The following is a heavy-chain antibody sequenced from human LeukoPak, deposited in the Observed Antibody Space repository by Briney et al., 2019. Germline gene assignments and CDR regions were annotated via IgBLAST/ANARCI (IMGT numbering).Heavy chain of an antibody. V-gene: IGHV4-39*01. D-gene: IGHD3-22*01. CDR2: IYYSGST. CDR1: GGSISSSSYY. CDR3: ARGLGGDYYDSSGYPNN. Sequence: PSETLSLTCTVSGGSISSSSYYWGWIRQPPGKGLEWIGNIYYSGSTYYNPSLKSRVTISVDTSKNQFSLKLSSVTAADTAVYYCARGLGGDYYDSSGYPNNWGQGTLVTVSS. J-gene: IGHJ4*02.